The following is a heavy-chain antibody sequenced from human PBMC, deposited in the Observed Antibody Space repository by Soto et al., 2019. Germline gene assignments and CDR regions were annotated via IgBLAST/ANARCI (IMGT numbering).Heavy chain of an antibody. J-gene: IGHJ5*02. Sequence: QVQLVQSGAEVKKPGSSVKVSCEASGGTFSSYAISWVRQAPGQGLEWMGGIIPIFGTANYAQKFQGRVTITAEESTSTAYMELSRLRSEDTAVYYCARKEVSYRSSPWWFDPWGQGTLVTVSS. CDR2: IIPIFGTA. V-gene: IGHV1-69*01. CDR1: GGTFSSYA. D-gene: IGHD6-6*01. CDR3: ARKEVSYRSSPWWFDP.